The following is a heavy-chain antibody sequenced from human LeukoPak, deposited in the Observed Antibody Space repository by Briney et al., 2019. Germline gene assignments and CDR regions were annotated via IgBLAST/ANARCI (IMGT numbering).Heavy chain of an antibody. V-gene: IGHV3-15*01. Sequence: PGGSLRLPCAASGFTFSNAWMSWVRQAPGKGLEWVGRIKSKTDGGTTDYAAPVKGRFTISRDDSKNTLYLQMNSLITEDTAVYYCTTDRKFTMIVSADYWGQGTLVTVSS. CDR1: GFTFSNAW. J-gene: IGHJ4*02. CDR3: TTDRKFTMIVSADY. CDR2: IKSKTDGGTT. D-gene: IGHD3-22*01.